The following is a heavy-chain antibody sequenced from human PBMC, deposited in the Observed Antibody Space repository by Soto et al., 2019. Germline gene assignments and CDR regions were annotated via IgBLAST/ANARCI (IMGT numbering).Heavy chain of an antibody. CDR2: NNGGNGQT. V-gene: IGHV1-3*01. CDR3: VRDNGYQVLWA. J-gene: IGHJ6*02. CDR1: GYTFTTYA. D-gene: IGHD2-2*01. Sequence: QVHLVQSGAEGKKPGASVLVSCKASGYTFTTYAIHWVRQAPGQRLEWMGWNNGGNGQTKYSQQFQGRLTFTRDSSASTAYMDLRSLSSEDTAVYYCVRDNGYQVLWAWGPGTTVTVS.